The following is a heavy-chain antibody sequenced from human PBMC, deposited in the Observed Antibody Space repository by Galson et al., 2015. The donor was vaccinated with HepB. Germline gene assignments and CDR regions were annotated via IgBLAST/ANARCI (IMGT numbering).Heavy chain of an antibody. V-gene: IGHV2-70*04. CDR1: GFSLTTSGMR. CDR3: ARGYYFGSGMDLPAGYGRLEALDY. Sequence: PALVKPTQTLTLTCTFSGFSLTTSGMRVSWIRQPPGKALEWLARIDWDDDKFYSTSLKTRLTISKDTYKNQAVLTMTNMDPADTATYYCARGYYFGSGMDLPAGYGRLEALDYWGQGTLVTVSS. D-gene: IGHD3-10*01. J-gene: IGHJ4*02. CDR2: IDWDDDK.